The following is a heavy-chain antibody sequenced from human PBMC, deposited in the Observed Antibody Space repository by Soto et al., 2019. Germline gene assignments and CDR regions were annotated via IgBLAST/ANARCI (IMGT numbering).Heavy chain of an antibody. CDR1: GFTFSSYT. J-gene: IGHJ6*02. Sequence: EVQLVESGGGLVQPGGSLRLSCAASGFTFSSYTMNWVRQAPGKGLEWVSYIRSSSSSIYYADSVKGRFTISRDNATNSLYLQMNSLRDEETAVYYCARDSRLRYCSGGSCHCYGMDVWGQGTTVTVSS. V-gene: IGHV3-48*02. D-gene: IGHD2-15*01. CDR3: ARDSRLRYCSGGSCHCYGMDV. CDR2: IRSSSSSI.